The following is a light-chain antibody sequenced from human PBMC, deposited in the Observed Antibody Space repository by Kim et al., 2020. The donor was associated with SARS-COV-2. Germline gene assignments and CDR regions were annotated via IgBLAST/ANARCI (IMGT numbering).Light chain of an antibody. Sequence: GQRGTTSCSGSRSNIGSNYVYWDQQRPGTAPKLLVHNNEQRPSGVPDRFSGSKSGTSASLAISGLRSEDEAEYYCAAWDASLSGWVFGGGTQLTVL. J-gene: IGLJ3*02. CDR1: RSNIGSNY. CDR3: AAWDASLSGWV. V-gene: IGLV1-47*02. CDR2: NNE.